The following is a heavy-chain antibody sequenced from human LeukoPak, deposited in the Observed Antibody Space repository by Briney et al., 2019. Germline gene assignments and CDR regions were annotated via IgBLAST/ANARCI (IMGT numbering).Heavy chain of an antibody. V-gene: IGHV3-48*01. CDR3: ARDYGGIDY. J-gene: IGHJ4*02. D-gene: IGHD3-10*01. CDR1: GFTFSSYA. CDR2: ISSDSSTI. Sequence: PGGSLRLSCAASGFTFSSYAMNWLRQAPGKGLEWLSYISSDSSTIYSADSVKGRFTISRDNAKNSLYLQMHSLRAEDTAVYYCARDYGGIDYWGQGTLVTVSS.